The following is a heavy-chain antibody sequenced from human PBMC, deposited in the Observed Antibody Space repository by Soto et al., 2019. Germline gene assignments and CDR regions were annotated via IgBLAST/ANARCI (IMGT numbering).Heavy chain of an antibody. CDR3: AKYYDSSGYYYGAFDY. J-gene: IGHJ4*02. CDR2: INGSI. Sequence: GSLRLSCAASGFTCSSYWMHWVRQTPEKGLVWVSHINGSIGYADSVKGRFTISRDNAKNSLYLQMNSLRAEDTALYYCAKYYDSSGYYYGAFDYWGQGTLDTVSS. CDR1: GFTCSSYW. D-gene: IGHD3-22*01. V-gene: IGHV3-74*01.